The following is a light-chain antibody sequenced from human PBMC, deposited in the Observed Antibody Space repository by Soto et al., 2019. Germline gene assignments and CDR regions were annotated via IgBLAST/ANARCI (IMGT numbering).Light chain of an antibody. CDR3: HQYGSSPPYT. Sequence: EVVLTQSPGTLSLSPGERATLSCRASQSVINNSLAWYQQRPGQAPRPLIYGSSDRATAIPDRFSGSGSGTDFTLTISRLEPEDFAVYYCHQYGSSPPYTFGQGTRLEI. V-gene: IGKV3-20*01. CDR2: GSS. CDR1: QSVINNS. J-gene: IGKJ2*01.